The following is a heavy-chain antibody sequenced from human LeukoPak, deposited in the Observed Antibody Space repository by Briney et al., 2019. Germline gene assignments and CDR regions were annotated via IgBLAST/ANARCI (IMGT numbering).Heavy chain of an antibody. J-gene: IGHJ4*02. CDR1: GGSITNYY. V-gene: IGHV4-59*01. CDR2: ISYSGNT. CDR3: ARVVTGTSNFDY. D-gene: IGHD1-20*01. Sequence: SETLSLTCTVSGGSITNYYWSWIRQPPGKGLEWIGYISYSGNTFYNPSLKSRVTISVDSSKNQFSLKLTSVTAADTAVYYCARVVTGTSNFDYWGQGPLVTVSS.